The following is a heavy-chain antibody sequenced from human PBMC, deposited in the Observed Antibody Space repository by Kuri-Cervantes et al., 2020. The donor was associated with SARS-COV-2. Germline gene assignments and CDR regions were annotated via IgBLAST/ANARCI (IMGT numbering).Heavy chain of an antibody. J-gene: IGHJ4*02. CDR1: GYTFTSYG. CDR3: AREGPSHYYDSSGYLYYFDY. D-gene: IGHD3-22*01. Sequence: ASVKVSCKASGYTFTSYGISWVRQAPGQGLEWMGIINPSGGSTSYAQKFQGRVTMTRDTSTSTVYMELSSLRSEDTAVYYCAREGPSHYYDSSGYLYYFDYWGQGTLVTVSS. CDR2: INPSGGST. V-gene: IGHV1-46*01.